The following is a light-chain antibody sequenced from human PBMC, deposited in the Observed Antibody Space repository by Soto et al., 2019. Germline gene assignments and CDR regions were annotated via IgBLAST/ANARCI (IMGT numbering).Light chain of an antibody. J-gene: IGKJ1*01. CDR1: QSLVHSDGNTY. CDR3: MQGTLWPWT. CDR2: EVS. V-gene: IGKV2-30*02. Sequence: DVVVTQSPLSLPVTLGQPASISCKSSQSLVHSDGNTYLNWFQQRPGQSPRRLIYEVSNRVSGVPDRVSGSGSGTDFTLKISRVEAEDVGVYYCMQGTLWPWTFGQGTKVEI.